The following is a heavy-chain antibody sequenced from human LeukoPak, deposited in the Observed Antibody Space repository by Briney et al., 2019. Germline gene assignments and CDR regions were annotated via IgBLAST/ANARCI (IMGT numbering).Heavy chain of an antibody. CDR1: GFTFSSYE. V-gene: IGHV3-48*03. CDR3: ARDGTGLPNDY. J-gene: IGHJ4*02. CDR2: ISGSGSAI. Sequence: GGSLRLSCAASGFTFSSYEINWVRQAPGKGLEWVSYISGSGSAISYADSVKGRFTISRDNAKNSLYLQMNSLRAEDTAVYYCARDGTGLPNDYWGQGTLVTVSS. D-gene: IGHD1-14*01.